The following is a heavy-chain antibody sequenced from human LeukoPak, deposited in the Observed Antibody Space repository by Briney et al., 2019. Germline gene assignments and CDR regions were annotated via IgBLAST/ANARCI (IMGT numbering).Heavy chain of an antibody. CDR1: GDSISSPTYY. J-gene: IGHJ4*02. Sequence: PSETLSLTCTVSGDSISSPTYYWGWIRQPPGKGLEWIGTIYYIGSNYNNLSLKSRVTISVHASKNQSSLRLSSVTAADTAVYYCARLKTAAGTKYFDYWGQGTLVTVSS. CDR3: ARLKTAAGTKYFDY. V-gene: IGHV4-39*01. CDR2: IYYIGSN. D-gene: IGHD6-13*01.